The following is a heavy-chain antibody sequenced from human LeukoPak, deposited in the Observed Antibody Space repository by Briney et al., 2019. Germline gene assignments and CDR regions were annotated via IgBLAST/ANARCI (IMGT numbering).Heavy chain of an antibody. Sequence: GGSLRLFCAASTFTFSSYHMNWVSQAPGKGLEWVSYISIISSTIYYADSVKGRFTISRDDAKNSVYLQMNSLRAEDTAVYYCARTYERELDYWGQGTLVTVSS. J-gene: IGHJ4*02. V-gene: IGHV3-48*01. CDR2: ISIISSTI. CDR3: ARTYERELDY. D-gene: IGHD5-12*01. CDR1: TFTFSSYH.